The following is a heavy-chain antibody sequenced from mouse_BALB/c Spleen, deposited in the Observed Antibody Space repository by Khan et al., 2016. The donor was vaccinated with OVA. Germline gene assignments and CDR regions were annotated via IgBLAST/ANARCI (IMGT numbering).Heavy chain of an antibody. CDR2: VSTGGHYT. D-gene: IGHD1-1*01. V-gene: IGHV5-6*02. Sequence: EVRLVESGGDVVKPGGSLKLSCAASGFTFSTYGMSWVRQTPDKRLEWVATVSTGGHYTYYPDTVKGRFTIYRDNAKNTMYLQMNSLKSEDTAMFYCARLAYYYDSEGFAYWGQGTLVTVSA. CDR3: ARLAYYYDSEGFAY. CDR1: GFTFSTYG. J-gene: IGHJ3*01.